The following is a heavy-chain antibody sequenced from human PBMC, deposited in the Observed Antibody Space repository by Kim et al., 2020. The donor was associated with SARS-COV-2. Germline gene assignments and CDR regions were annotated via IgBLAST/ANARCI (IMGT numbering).Heavy chain of an antibody. CDR1: GFTFSSYG. CDR3: AKDRFSLLYYYDSSGSVYFDL. J-gene: IGHJ2*01. D-gene: IGHD3-22*01. Sequence: GGSLRLSCAASGFTFSSYGMHWVRQDPGKGLEWVAVISYDGSNKYYADSVKGRFTISRDNSKNTLYLQMNSLRAEDTAVYYCAKDRFSLLYYYDSSGSVYFDLWGRGTLFTVSS. V-gene: IGHV3-30*18. CDR2: ISYDGSNK.